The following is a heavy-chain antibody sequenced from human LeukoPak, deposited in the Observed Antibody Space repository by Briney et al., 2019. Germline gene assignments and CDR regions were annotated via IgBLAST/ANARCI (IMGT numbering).Heavy chain of an antibody. Sequence: SVKVSCKAFGGTFSTYAIHWVRQAPGQGLEWMGRIIPILSQENYALKYQGRVSITADESTSTAYMDLSSLRSEDTAVYYCVTGSAYRDAFDIWGQGTMVIVSS. V-gene: IGHV1-69*11. D-gene: IGHD3-10*01. J-gene: IGHJ3*02. CDR1: GGTFSTYA. CDR3: VTGSAYRDAFDI. CDR2: IIPILSQE.